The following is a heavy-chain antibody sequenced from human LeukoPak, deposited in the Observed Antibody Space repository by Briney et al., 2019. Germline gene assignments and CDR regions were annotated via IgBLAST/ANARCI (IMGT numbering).Heavy chain of an antibody. D-gene: IGHD2/OR15-2a*01. CDR3: ARDPTVSTFGFDY. CDR2: VNHAGST. CDR1: GESFSAYY. V-gene: IGHV4-34*01. Sequence: SDTLSLTCAVYGESFSAYYWAWIRQPPGKGLEWIGEVNHAGSTNYNPSLKSRVTISVDTARRRFSLRLSPVTAADTGVCYCARDPTVSTFGFDYWGQGSLVIVSS. J-gene: IGHJ4*02.